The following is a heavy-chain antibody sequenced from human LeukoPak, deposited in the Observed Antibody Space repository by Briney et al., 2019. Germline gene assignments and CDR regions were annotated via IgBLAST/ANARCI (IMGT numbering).Heavy chain of an antibody. J-gene: IGHJ5*02. Sequence: SVKVSCKASGGTFSSYAISWVRQAPGQGLEWMGGIIPIFGTANYAQKFQGRVTITADESTSTAYMELSSLRSEDTAVYYCARNSGWYWGEPNWFDPWGQGTLVTVSS. CDR1: GGTFSSYA. CDR2: IIPIFGTA. CDR3: ARNSGWYWGEPNWFDP. D-gene: IGHD6-19*01. V-gene: IGHV1-69*13.